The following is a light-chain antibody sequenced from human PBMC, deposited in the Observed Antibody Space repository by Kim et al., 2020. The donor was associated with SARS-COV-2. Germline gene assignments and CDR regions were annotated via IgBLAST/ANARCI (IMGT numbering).Light chain of an antibody. CDR2: GAS. Sequence: LSPGERAPLSCRASQSVSSSYLAWYQQKPGQAPRLLIYGASSRATCIPDRFSGSGSGTDFTLTISRLEPEDFAVYYCQQYGSSPYTFGQGTKLEI. V-gene: IGKV3-20*01. J-gene: IGKJ2*01. CDR3: QQYGSSPYT. CDR1: QSVSSSY.